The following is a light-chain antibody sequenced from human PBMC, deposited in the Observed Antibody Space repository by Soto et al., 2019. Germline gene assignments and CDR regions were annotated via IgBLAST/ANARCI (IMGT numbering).Light chain of an antibody. J-gene: IGKJ1*01. V-gene: IGKV3-20*01. Sequence: EIVLTQSPGTLSLSPGERATLSCRATESVVSSYLAWYQLKPGQAPRLLIYDASSRATGIPDRFSGSGSGTDFTLTISRLEPEDFAVYYCQQYGRSRMFGQGTKVDIK. CDR1: ESVVSSY. CDR3: QQYGRSRM. CDR2: DAS.